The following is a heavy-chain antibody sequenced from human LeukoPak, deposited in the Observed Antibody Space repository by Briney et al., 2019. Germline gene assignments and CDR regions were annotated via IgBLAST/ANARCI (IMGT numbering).Heavy chain of an antibody. CDR2: IYYSGST. Sequence: SESLSLTCTVSGCSISSSSYYWGWIRQPPGKGLEWFVSIYYSGSTYDNPALKSRVTISVDTSKNQLSLKLSSVTAADTAVYYCARANYYDSSGYYVGAFDIWGQGTMVTVSS. CDR1: GCSISSSSYY. J-gene: IGHJ3*02. D-gene: IGHD3-22*01. V-gene: IGHV4-39*07. CDR3: ARANYYDSSGYYVGAFDI.